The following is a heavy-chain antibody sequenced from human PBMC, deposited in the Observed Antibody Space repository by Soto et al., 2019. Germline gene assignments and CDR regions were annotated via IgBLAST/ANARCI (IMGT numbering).Heavy chain of an antibody. J-gene: IGHJ4*02. V-gene: IGHV1-3*04. D-gene: IGHD1-1*01. CDR3: ARPVSGGNYFFDY. CDR2: INTDDGNT. Sequence: QVQLVQSGADVKKPGASVKVSCKASGYIFITYGMHWLRQAPGQGLEWMGWINTDDGNTRYSQKFQGRVTITRDTSASTAYMELSSLRSEDTAVYYCARPVSGGNYFFDYWGQGTLVTVSS. CDR1: GYIFITYG.